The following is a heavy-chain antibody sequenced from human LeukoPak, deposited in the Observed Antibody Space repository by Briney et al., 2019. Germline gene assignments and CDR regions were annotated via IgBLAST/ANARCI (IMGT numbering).Heavy chain of an antibody. Sequence: GESLKISCKGSGYSFTIYWIGWVRQMPGKGLEWMGIIYPGDSDTRYSPSFQGQVTISGDTSISTAYLQWRSLKASDTAMYYCARQSRYCTGGSCYVNFDYWGQGTLVTVSS. CDR3: ARQSRYCTGGSCYVNFDY. V-gene: IGHV5-51*01. CDR1: GYSFTIYW. D-gene: IGHD2-15*01. CDR2: IYPGDSDT. J-gene: IGHJ4*02.